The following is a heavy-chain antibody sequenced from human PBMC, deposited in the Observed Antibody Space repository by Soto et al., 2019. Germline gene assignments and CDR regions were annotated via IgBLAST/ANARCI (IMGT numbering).Heavy chain of an antibody. CDR3: AKDRGDGGDYGDCTDY. CDR2: ISGSGGST. D-gene: IGHD4-17*01. J-gene: IGHJ4*02. V-gene: IGHV3-23*01. CDR1: GFTFSSYA. Sequence: GGSLRLSCAASGFTFSSYAMSWVRQAPGKGLEWVSAISGSGGSTYYADSVKGRFTISRDNSKNTLYLQMNSLRAEDTAVYYFAKDRGDGGDYGDCTDYWGQGTLVTVSS.